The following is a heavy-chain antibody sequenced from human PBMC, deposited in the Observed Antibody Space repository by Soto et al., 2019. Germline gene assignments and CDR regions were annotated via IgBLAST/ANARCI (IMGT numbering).Heavy chain of an antibody. CDR3: AKDTRPSLYTSSWFDH. CDR1: GFTFDNYA. CDR2: ISWNSGTK. Sequence: GGSLRLSCVVSGFTFDNYAMHWVRHAPWKGLEWVSGISWNSGTKEYADSVKGRFTISRDNAKNSLHLQMSTLGAEDSAFYYCAKDTRPSLYTSSWFDHWGQGAQVTVSS. V-gene: IGHV3-9*01. J-gene: IGHJ5*02. D-gene: IGHD6-13*01.